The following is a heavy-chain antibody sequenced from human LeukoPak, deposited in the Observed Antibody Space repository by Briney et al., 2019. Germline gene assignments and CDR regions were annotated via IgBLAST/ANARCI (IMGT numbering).Heavy chain of an antibody. D-gene: IGHD6-13*01. CDR3: AGGGFQGIAAAGRGGNRDYYFDY. CDR1: GYTFTSYY. V-gene: IGHV1-46*01. CDR2: INPSGGST. Sequence: ASVKVSCKASGYTFTSYYMHWVRQAPGQGLEWMGIINPSGGSTSYAQKFQGRVTMTRDTSTSTVYMELSSLRSEDTAVYYCAGGGFQGIAAAGRGGNRDYYFDYWGQGTLVTVSS. J-gene: IGHJ4*02.